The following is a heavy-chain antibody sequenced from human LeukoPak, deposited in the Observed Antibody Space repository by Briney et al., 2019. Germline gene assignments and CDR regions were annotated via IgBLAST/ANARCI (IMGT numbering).Heavy chain of an antibody. CDR3: AKVGCGGDCYAYYFDY. CDR1: GFTFSSYA. CDR2: ISYDGSNK. D-gene: IGHD2-21*02. J-gene: IGHJ4*02. V-gene: IGHV3-30*04. Sequence: GGSLRLSCAASGFTFSSYAMHWVRQAPGKGLEWVAVISYDGSNKYYADSVKGRFTISRDNSKNTLYLQMNSLRAEDTAVYYCAKVGCGGDCYAYYFDYWGQGTLVTVSS.